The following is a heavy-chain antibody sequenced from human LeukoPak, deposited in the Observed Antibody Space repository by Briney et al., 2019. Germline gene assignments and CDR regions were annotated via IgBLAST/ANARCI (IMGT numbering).Heavy chain of an antibody. Sequence: PGGSLRLSCAASGFTFSTFAMVWVRQPPGKGLEWVSGISGRGGSTYYADSVKGRFTISRDNSKNTLYLQMNSLRAEDTAVYYCAKSRGSDKNYYYYYMDVWGKGTTVTISS. V-gene: IGHV3-23*01. J-gene: IGHJ6*03. CDR2: ISGRGGST. CDR1: GFTFSTFA. CDR3: AKSRGSDKNYYYYYMDV. D-gene: IGHD3-10*01.